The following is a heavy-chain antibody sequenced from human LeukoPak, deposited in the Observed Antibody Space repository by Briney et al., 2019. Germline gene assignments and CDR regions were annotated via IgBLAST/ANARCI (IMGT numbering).Heavy chain of an antibody. J-gene: IGHJ4*02. Sequence: GGSLRLSCAASGYTFSNFAMSWVRQAPGKGLEWVSGLSHGGTTTFYAASVKGRFTISRDDSNSTLFLQMDSLRVEDTATYYCAKDIELFVSWGQGTLVIVSS. V-gene: IGHV3-23*01. CDR3: AKDIELFVS. CDR2: LSHGGTTT. CDR1: GYTFSNFA. D-gene: IGHD1-26*01.